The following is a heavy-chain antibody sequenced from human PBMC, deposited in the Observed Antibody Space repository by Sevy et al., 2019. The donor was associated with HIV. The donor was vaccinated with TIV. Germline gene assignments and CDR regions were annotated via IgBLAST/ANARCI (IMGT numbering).Heavy chain of an antibody. CDR2: INQDGSEK. J-gene: IGHJ6*02. Sequence: GGSLRLSCAASGFTFKSYWMTWVRQAPGKGLEWVANINQDGSEKYYSDSLKGRFSISRDNSKNSVHLQINILRAEDTAVYYCAREGSAYDTYYYHYAMDVWGQGTTVTVSS. D-gene: IGHD5-12*01. V-gene: IGHV3-7*01. CDR3: AREGSAYDTYYYHYAMDV. CDR1: GFTFKSYW.